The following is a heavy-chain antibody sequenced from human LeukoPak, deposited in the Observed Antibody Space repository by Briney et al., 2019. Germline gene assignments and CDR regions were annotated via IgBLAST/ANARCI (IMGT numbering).Heavy chain of an antibody. CDR1: GGSISSYY. V-gene: IGHV4-59*08. J-gene: IGHJ4*02. D-gene: IGHD6-13*01. CDR3: ARHKGSSSWRTGFDY. Sequence: SETLSLTCTVSGGSISSYYWSWIRQPPGKGLEWIGYIYYSGSTNYNPSLKSRVTISVDTSKNQFSLKLSSVTAADTAVYYCARHKGSSSWRTGFDYWGQGTLVTVSS. CDR2: IYYSGST.